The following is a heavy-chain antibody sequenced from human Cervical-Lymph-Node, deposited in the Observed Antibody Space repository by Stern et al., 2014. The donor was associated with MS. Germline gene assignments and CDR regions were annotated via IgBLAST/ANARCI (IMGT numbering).Heavy chain of an antibody. Sequence: QVQLVQSGAEVKKPGASVKVSCKVSGYSLTDLSMHWVRQPPGKGLEWMGGFDPDDAETIYEQQFQGRLTMTEDTSADTAYMELSSLRSEDTAVYYCVRYGDYVDAFDMWGQGTMVTVSS. V-gene: IGHV1-24*01. CDR2: FDPDDAET. CDR1: GYSLTDLS. J-gene: IGHJ3*02. CDR3: VRYGDYVDAFDM. D-gene: IGHD4-17*01.